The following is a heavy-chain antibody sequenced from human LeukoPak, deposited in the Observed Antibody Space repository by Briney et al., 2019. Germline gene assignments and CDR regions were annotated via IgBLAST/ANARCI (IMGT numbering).Heavy chain of an antibody. CDR2: IYYSGST. D-gene: IGHD3-3*02. V-gene: IGHV4-39*01. CDR1: GGSISSSSYY. CDR3: ARHVPLARSSPGYYYYGMDV. Sequence: MASETLSLTCTVSGGSISSSSYYWGWIRQPPGKGLEWIGSIYYSGSTYYNPSLKSRVTISVDTSKNQFSLKLSSVTAADTAVYYCARHVPLARSSPGYYYYGMDVWGQGTTVTVSS. J-gene: IGHJ6*02.